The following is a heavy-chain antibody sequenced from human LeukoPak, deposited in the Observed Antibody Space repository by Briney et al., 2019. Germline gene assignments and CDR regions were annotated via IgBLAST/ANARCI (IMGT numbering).Heavy chain of an antibody. Sequence: GGSLRLSCAASGFTFSSYAIHWVRQAPGKGLQFVSSINSKGDTTYYSDSVKGRFTISRDNSKNTLYLHMGGLRPEDMAVYYCARARRDGSNSYYFDYRGQGTLVTVSS. D-gene: IGHD5-24*01. J-gene: IGHJ4*02. CDR2: INSKGDTT. CDR3: ARARRDGSNSYYFDY. V-gene: IGHV3-64*02. CDR1: GFTFSSYA.